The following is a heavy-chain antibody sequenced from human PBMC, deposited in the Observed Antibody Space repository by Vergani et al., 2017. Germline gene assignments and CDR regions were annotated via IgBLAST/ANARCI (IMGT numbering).Heavy chain of an antibody. CDR1: GFTFSSYA. Sequence: EVQLLESGGGLVQPGGSLRLSCAASGFTFSSYAMSWVRQAPGKGLEWVSAISGSGGSTYYADSVKGRFTISRDNSKNTLYLQMNSLRAEDTAVYYCANGVSDSSGYYDYWGQGTLVTVSS. J-gene: IGHJ4*02. CDR3: ANGVSDSSGYYDY. CDR2: ISGSGGST. V-gene: IGHV3-23*01. D-gene: IGHD3-22*01.